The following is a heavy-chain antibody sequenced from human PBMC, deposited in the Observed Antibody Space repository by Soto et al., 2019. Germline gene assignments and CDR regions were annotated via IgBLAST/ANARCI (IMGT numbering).Heavy chain of an antibody. D-gene: IGHD3-10*01. CDR2: IYYSGST. J-gene: IGHJ3*02. CDR1: GGSISSGGYY. V-gene: IGHV4-31*03. CDR3: ARGSTGLNYYGSGSYYAFDI. Sequence: SETLSLTCTVSGGSISSGGYYWSWIRQHPGKGLEWIGYIYYSGSTYYNPSLKSRVTISVDTSKNQFSLKLSSVTAADTAVYYCARGSTGLNYYGSGSYYAFDIWGQGTMVNVSS.